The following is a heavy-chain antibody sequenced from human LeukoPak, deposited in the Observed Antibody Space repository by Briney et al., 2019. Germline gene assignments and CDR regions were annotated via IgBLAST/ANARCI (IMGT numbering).Heavy chain of an antibody. D-gene: IGHD5-24*01. Sequence: SETLSLTCTVYGESFSGYYWSWIRQHPGKGLEWIGYIYYSGSSYYNPSLRSRVTISVDTSKNHFSLKLSSVTAADTAVYYCARNRDGYNSFDYWGQGTLVTVSS. CDR3: ARNRDGYNSFDY. V-gene: IGHV4-31*03. J-gene: IGHJ4*02. CDR2: IYYSGSS. CDR1: GESFSGYY.